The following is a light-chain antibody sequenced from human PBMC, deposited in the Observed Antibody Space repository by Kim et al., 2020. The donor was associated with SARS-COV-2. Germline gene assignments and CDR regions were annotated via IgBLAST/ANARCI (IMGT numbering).Light chain of an antibody. Sequence: APGKTARMTCGGNNIGSKSVHWCQQKPGQAPVLVIFYDTDRPSGIPERFSGSNSGNTATLTISRVEAGDEADYYCQVWDSSSYQVVFGGGTQLTVL. V-gene: IGLV3-21*04. CDR1: NIGSKS. CDR2: YDT. J-gene: IGLJ2*01. CDR3: QVWDSSSYQVV.